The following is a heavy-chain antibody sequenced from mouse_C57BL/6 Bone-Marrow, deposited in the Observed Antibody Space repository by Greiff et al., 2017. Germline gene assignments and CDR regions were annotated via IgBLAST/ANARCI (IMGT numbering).Heavy chain of an antibody. V-gene: IGHV5-9*01. D-gene: IGHD4-1*01. CDR3: ARRNWAWFAY. CDR1: GFTFSSYT. Sequence: EVMLVESGGGLVKPGGSLKLSCAASGFTFSSYTMSWVRQTPEKRLEWVATISGGGGNTYYPDSVKGRFTISRDNAKNTLYLQMSSLRSEDTALYYCARRNWAWFAYWGQGTLVTVSA. CDR2: ISGGGGNT. J-gene: IGHJ3*01.